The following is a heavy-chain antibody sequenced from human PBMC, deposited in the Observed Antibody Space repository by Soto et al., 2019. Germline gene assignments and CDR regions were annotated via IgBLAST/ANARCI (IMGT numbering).Heavy chain of an antibody. D-gene: IGHD4-17*01. V-gene: IGHV3-48*03. CDR1: GFTFSSYE. J-gene: IGHJ6*02. CDR2: ISSSGSTI. Sequence: GGSLRLSCAASGFTFSSYEMNWVRQAPGKGLEWVSYISSSGSTIYYADSVKGRFTISRDNAKNSLYLQMNSLRDEDTAVYYCARDTTVTKSYYYNGMDVWCQGTTVTVSS. CDR3: ARDTTVTKSYYYNGMDV.